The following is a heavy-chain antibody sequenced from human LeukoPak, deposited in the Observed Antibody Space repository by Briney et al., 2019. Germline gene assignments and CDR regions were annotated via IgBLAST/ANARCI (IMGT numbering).Heavy chain of an antibody. CDR3: TRVLSIVGATIIDY. CDR2: MNPNSGNT. CDR1: GYTFTSYD. Sequence: ASVKVFCKASGYTFTSYDINWVRQATGQGLEWMGWMNPNSGNTGYAQKFQGRVTMTRITSISTAYMELSSLRSEDTAVYYCTRVLSIVGATIIDYWGQGTLVTVSS. J-gene: IGHJ4*02. V-gene: IGHV1-8*01. D-gene: IGHD1-26*01.